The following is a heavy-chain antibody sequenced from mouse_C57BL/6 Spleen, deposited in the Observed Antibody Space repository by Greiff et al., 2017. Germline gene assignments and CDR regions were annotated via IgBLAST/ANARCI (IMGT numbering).Heavy chain of an antibody. Sequence: QVQLKQPGAELVMPGASVKLSCKASGYTFTSYWMHWVKQRPGQGLEWIGEIDPSDSYTNYNQKFKGKSTLTVDKSSSTAYMQLSSLTSEDSAVYYCARQGYYASYAMDYWGQGTSVTVSS. CDR1: GYTFTSYW. CDR3: ARQGYYASYAMDY. V-gene: IGHV1-69*01. CDR2: IDPSDSYT. D-gene: IGHD1-1*01. J-gene: IGHJ4*01.